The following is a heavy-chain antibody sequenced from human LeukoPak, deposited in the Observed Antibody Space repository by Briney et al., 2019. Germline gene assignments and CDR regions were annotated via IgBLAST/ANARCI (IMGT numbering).Heavy chain of an antibody. CDR3: ARTRTKTGYCSGGSCYRDPKIYNWFDP. J-gene: IGHJ5*02. Sequence: SETLSLTCTVSGGSISSGGYSWSWIRQHPGKGLEWIGCIYHSGSTYYNPSLTSRVTISVDTSKNQFSLKLSSVTAADTAMYYCARTRTKTGYCSGGSCYRDPKIYNWFDPWGQGTLVTVSS. CDR1: GGSISSGGYS. CDR2: IYHSGST. D-gene: IGHD2-15*01. V-gene: IGHV4-31*03.